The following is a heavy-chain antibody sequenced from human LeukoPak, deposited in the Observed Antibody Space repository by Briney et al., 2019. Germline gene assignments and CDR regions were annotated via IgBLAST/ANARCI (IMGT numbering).Heavy chain of an antibody. D-gene: IGHD6-13*01. CDR2: IWYDGSNK. Sequence: GRSLRLSCAASGFTFSSYGMHWVRQAPGKGLEWVAVIWYDGSNKFYADSVKGRFTISRDNSKNTLYLQMNSLRAEDTAVYYCAKEKQLGAFDIWGQGTMVTVSS. V-gene: IGHV3-33*06. J-gene: IGHJ3*02. CDR1: GFTFSSYG. CDR3: AKEKQLGAFDI.